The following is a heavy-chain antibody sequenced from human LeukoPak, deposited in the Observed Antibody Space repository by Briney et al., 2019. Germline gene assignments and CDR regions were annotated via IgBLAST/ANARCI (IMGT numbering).Heavy chain of an antibody. Sequence: GGSLRLSCAASGLTVSNSYMNWVRQAPGKGLEWVSLIYSGGGTYYADSVKGRFTISRDNSKNTLYLQMNSLRAEDTAVYYCARNYYDSSAYYYFDYWGQGTLVTVSS. CDR1: GLTVSNSY. CDR3: ARNYYDSSAYYYFDY. V-gene: IGHV3-66*01. CDR2: IYSGGGT. J-gene: IGHJ4*02. D-gene: IGHD3-22*01.